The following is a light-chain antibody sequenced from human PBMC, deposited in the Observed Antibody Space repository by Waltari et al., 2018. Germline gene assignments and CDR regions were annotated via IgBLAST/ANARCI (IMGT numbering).Light chain of an antibody. J-gene: IGKJ1*01. Sequence: DVVMTQSPLSLPVTLGQPASIPCRSTQSLVYSDGHTYLNWFQQRPGQSPRSLIYKVSNRDSGVPDRFSGSGSGTVFTLKISRVEAEDVGFYYCMQGTHWPRTFGPGTKVEIK. V-gene: IGKV2-30*01. CDR1: QSLVYSDGHTY. CDR2: KVS. CDR3: MQGTHWPRT.